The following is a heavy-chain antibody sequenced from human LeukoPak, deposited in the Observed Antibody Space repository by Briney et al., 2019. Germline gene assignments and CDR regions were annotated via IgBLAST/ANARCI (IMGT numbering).Heavy chain of an antibody. CDR1: GFTFRDHY. Sequence: GGSLRLSCAVYGFTFRDHYMAWIRQAPGQGLEWIAYIGTRGRPLYFADSVKGRFTVSRDDGQNSLFLQMESLTVDDTAMYYCARRALGPIAAFDHWGQGALVTVSS. D-gene: IGHD5-12*01. J-gene: IGHJ4*02. CDR3: ARRALGPIAAFDH. CDR2: IGTRGRPL. V-gene: IGHV3-11*01.